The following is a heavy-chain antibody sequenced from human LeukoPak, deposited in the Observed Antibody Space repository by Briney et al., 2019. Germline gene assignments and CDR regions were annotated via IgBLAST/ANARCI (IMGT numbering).Heavy chain of an antibody. CDR1: GFTFSSYG. J-gene: IGHJ6*02. CDR3: ARFSGSHGLDV. CDR2: IWYDGSKK. Sequence: GRSLTLSCAASGFTFSSYGMHWVRQAPGKGLQWVAVIWYDGSKKYYADSVKGRFTIFRDNSKNTLSLQMNSLRAEDTALYYCARFSGSHGLDVWGQGTTVTVSS. D-gene: IGHD3-10*01. V-gene: IGHV3-33*01.